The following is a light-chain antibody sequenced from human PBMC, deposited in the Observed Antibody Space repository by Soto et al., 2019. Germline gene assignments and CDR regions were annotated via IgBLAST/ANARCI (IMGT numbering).Light chain of an antibody. V-gene: IGKV1-27*01. CDR1: QGIRSH. J-gene: IGKJ3*01. CDR2: AAS. CDR3: QRYNSVPFT. Sequence: DIQMTQSPSSLSASVGDRVTITCRASQGIRSHLAWYQQRPGKVPKLLIYAASTLQSGVPSRFSGSGSETDFTLTISSLQPEDVATYFCQRYNSVPFTFGPGTKVDIK.